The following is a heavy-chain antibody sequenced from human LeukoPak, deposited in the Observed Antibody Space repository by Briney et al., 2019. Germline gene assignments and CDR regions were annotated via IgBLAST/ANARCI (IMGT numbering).Heavy chain of an antibody. CDR3: ARDGGVVPAAADY. Sequence: APVKVSCKASGYTFPHYGISWVRQAPGQRLEWMGWISAYNGNTNYTQKFQGRVTMTTDTSTSTAYMDLKSLRSDDTAVYYCARDGGVVPAAADYWGQGTLVIVSS. V-gene: IGHV1-18*04. CDR2: ISAYNGNT. D-gene: IGHD2-2*01. CDR1: GYTFPHYG. J-gene: IGHJ4*02.